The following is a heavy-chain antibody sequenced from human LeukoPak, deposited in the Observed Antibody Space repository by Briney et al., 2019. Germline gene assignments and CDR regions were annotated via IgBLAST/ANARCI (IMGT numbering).Heavy chain of an antibody. Sequence: GGSLRLSCAASGFTVSSNYMSWVRQAPGKGLEWVSSISSSSSYIYYADSVKGRFTISRDNAKNSLYLQMNSLRAEDTAVYYCARYKATNLPLDYWGQGTLVTVSS. D-gene: IGHD1-26*01. V-gene: IGHV3-21*01. CDR3: ARYKATNLPLDY. CDR1: GFTVSSNY. CDR2: ISSSSSYI. J-gene: IGHJ4*02.